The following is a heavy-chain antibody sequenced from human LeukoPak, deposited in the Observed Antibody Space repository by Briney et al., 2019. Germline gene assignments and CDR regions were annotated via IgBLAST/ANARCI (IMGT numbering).Heavy chain of an antibody. Sequence: ASVKVSCKASGGTFSSYAISWVRQAPGQGLEWMGRIIPILGIANYAQKFQGRVTITADKSTSTAYMELSSLRSDDTAVYYCTRLLHRSRDGYNSCPWGQGTPVSVSS. V-gene: IGHV1-69*04. CDR2: IIPILGIA. D-gene: IGHD5-24*01. J-gene: IGHJ4*02. CDR3: TRLLHRSRDGYNSCP. CDR1: GGTFSSYA.